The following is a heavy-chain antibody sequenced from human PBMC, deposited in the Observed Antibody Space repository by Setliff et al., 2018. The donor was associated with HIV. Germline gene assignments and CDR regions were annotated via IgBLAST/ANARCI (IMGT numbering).Heavy chain of an antibody. CDR1: GGIISSDSFF. D-gene: IGHD1-26*01. Sequence: TLSLTCTVSGGIISSDSFFWSWIRQPAGKGLEWIGHISATGSTNYNPSLKSRVTISVDTSKNQISLKLSSVTAADTAVYYCARRMSSGSYYDYWGQGTLVTVSS. V-gene: IGHV4-61*09. CDR3: ARRMSSGSYYDY. J-gene: IGHJ4*02. CDR2: ISATGST.